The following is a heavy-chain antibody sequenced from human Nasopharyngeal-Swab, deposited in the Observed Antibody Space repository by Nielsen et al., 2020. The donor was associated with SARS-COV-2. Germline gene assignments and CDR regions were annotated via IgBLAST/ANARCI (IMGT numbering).Heavy chain of an antibody. V-gene: IGHV4-59*01. CDR2: IYYSGST. D-gene: IGHD6-19*01. J-gene: IGHJ2*01. CDR1: GGSISSYY. Sequence: SCTVSGGSISSYYWSWIRQPPGKGLEWIGYIYYSGSTNYNPSLKSRVTISVDTSKNQFSLKLSSVTAADTAVYYCARIAVAALNDWYFDLWGRGTLVTVSS. CDR3: ARIAVAALNDWYFDL.